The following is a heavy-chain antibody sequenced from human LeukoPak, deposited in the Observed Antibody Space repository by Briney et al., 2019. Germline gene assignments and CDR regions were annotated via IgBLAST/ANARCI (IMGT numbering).Heavy chain of an antibody. J-gene: IGHJ5*02. CDR1: GYTFTSYA. CDR2: INADNGNT. CDR3: ARVFARSPGWFDP. Sequence: ASVKVSCKASGYTFTSYAIHWVRQAPGQSLEWMGWINADNGNTKYSQKFQGGVTFTRDTSASTAYMELSSLRSEDTAVYYCARVFARSPGWFDPWGQGTLVTVSS. D-gene: IGHD3-3*01. V-gene: IGHV1-3*01.